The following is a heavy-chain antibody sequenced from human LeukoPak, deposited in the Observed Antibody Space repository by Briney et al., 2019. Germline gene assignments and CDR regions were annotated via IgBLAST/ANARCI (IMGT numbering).Heavy chain of an antibody. CDR2: IYYRGSA. Sequence: SETLSLTCTVSGDSVSNYYWTWIRQPPGKGLEWIGYIYYRGSANYNPSLKSRVTISVDTSKNQFSLKLSSVTAADTAVYYCARNYSYGLDYWGQGTLVTVSS. J-gene: IGHJ4*02. D-gene: IGHD5-18*01. CDR1: GDSVSNYY. CDR3: ARNYSYGLDY. V-gene: IGHV4-59*02.